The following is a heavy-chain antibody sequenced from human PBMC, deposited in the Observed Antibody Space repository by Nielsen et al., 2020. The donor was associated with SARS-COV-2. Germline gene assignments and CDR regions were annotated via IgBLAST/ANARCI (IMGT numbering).Heavy chain of an antibody. J-gene: IGHJ6*02. CDR3: ARAPSDYYGMDV. V-gene: IGHV1-2*06. CDR1: GYTFTGYY. Sequence: ASVKVSCKASGYTFTGYYLHWVRQAPGQGLEWMGRINPNSGDTNYAQKFQGRVTMTRDTSTSTAYMELSSLRSEDTAVYYCARAPSDYYGMDVWGQGTTVAVSS. CDR2: INPNSGDT.